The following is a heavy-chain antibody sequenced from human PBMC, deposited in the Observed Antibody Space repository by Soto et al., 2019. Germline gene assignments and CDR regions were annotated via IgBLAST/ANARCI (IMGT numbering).Heavy chain of an antibody. CDR3: AKDLGTSTNYNYGMDV. J-gene: IGHJ6*02. CDR1: GFTFSTYA. Sequence: EVQLLESGGGLVQPGGSLRLSCAASGFTFSTYAMSWVRQAPGKGLEWVSVISASGGSTFYADSVKGRFTGSRDNSRNTLYLQVISLRVEDTAVYYCAKDLGTSTNYNYGMDVWGQGTTVTVSS. CDR2: ISASGGST. V-gene: IGHV3-23*01.